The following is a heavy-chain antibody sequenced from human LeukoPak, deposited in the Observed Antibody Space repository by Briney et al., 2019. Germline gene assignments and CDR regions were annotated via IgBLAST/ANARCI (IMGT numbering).Heavy chain of an antibody. CDR2: IYYSGST. V-gene: IGHV4-61*01. CDR1: GGSVSSGSYY. J-gene: IGHJ4*02. CDR3: ARGIGYSSSWYYFDY. Sequence: SETLSLTCTVSGGSVSSGSYYWSWIRQPPGKGLEWIGYIYYSGSTNYNPSLKSRVTISVDTSKNQFSLKLSSVTAADTAVYYCARGIGYSSSWYYFDYWGQGTLVTVSS. D-gene: IGHD6-13*01.